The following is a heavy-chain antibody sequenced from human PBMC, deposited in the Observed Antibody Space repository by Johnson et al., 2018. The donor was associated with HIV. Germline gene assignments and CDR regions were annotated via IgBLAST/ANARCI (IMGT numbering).Heavy chain of an antibody. Sequence: VQLVESGGGVVQPGRSLRLSCAASEFTFSSYAIHWVRQAPGKGLEWVAVISFDGSNKYYADSVKGRFTISRNNSKNTVFLQMNSLRTDDTALYYCARDWDYAHAFDIWGQGTMVTVSS. V-gene: IGHV3-30-3*01. CDR2: ISFDGSNK. CDR3: ARDWDYAHAFDI. D-gene: IGHD4-17*01. J-gene: IGHJ3*02. CDR1: EFTFSSYA.